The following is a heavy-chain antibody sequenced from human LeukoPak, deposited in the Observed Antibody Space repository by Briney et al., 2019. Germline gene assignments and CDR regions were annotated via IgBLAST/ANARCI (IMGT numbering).Heavy chain of an antibody. J-gene: IGHJ4*02. CDR2: IYTSGST. CDR1: GGSISSGSYY. CDR3: ARKPIVGSAWYYFDY. Sequence: SETLSLTCTVSGGSISSGSYYWSWIRQPAGKGLEWIGRIYTSGSTNYNPSLKSRVTISVDTSKNQFSLKLSSVTAADTAVYYCARKPIVGSAWYYFDYWGQGTLVTVSS. V-gene: IGHV4-61*02. D-gene: IGHD6-13*01.